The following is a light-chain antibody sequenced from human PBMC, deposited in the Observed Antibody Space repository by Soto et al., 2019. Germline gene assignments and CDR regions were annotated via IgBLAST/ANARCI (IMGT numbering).Light chain of an antibody. CDR1: QGISSW. CDR3: QQYNSYSPDT. CDR2: DAS. Sequence: DIQMTQSPSTLSASVGDRVTITCRASQGISSWLAWYQQKPGKAPKLLIYDASSLESGVPSRFSGSGSGTEFTLTISSLQPDDFATYYCQQYNSYSPDTFGQGTKVDIK. J-gene: IGKJ1*01. V-gene: IGKV1-5*01.